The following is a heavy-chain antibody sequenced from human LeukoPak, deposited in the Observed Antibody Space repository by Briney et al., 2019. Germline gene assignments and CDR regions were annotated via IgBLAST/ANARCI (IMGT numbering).Heavy chain of an antibody. Sequence: GGSLRLSCAASGFTFSSYAMSWVRQAPGKGLEWVSAISGSGGSTYYADSVKGRFTISRDNSKNTLYLQMNSLRAEDTAVYYCAKDMIRSVATIDGYYFDYWGQGTLVTVSS. V-gene: IGHV3-23*01. D-gene: IGHD5-12*01. CDR2: ISGSGGST. J-gene: IGHJ4*02. CDR1: GFTFSSYA. CDR3: AKDMIRSVATIDGYYFDY.